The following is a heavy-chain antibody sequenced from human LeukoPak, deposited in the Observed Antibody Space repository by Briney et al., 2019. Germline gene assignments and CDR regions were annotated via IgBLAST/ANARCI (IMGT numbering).Heavy chain of an antibody. V-gene: IGHV1-8*02. CDR3: TRNGYFDWYPPDY. CDR2: MNPNSGNT. D-gene: IGHD3-9*01. J-gene: IGHJ4*02. CDR1: GGTFSSYA. Sequence: ASVKVSCKASGGTFSSYAISWVRQAPGQGLEWMGWMNPNSGNTGYAQKFQGRVTMTRNTSISTAYMELSSLRSEDTAVYYCTRNGYFDWYPPDYWGQGTLVTVSS.